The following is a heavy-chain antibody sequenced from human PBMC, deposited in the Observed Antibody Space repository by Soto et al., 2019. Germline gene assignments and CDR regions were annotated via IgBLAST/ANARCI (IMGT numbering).Heavy chain of an antibody. J-gene: IGHJ4*02. CDR1: GFTFSSYD. Sequence: SLRLSCSASGFTFSSYDIHWVRQAPGKGLEYVSSISSDGSTYYAVSVKGRFTISRDNSKKTVYLQMNSLRADDTAVYYCAKGKANSVFGVDTLFDYWGQGTLVTVSS. CDR2: ISSDGST. V-gene: IGHV3-64*04. CDR3: AKGKANSVFGVDTLFDY. D-gene: IGHD3-3*01.